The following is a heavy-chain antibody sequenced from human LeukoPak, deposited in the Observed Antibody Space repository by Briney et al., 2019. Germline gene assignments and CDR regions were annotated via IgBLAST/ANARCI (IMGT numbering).Heavy chain of an antibody. D-gene: IGHD6-13*01. Sequence: SETLSLTCTVSGGSISSYYWSWIRQPPGKGLEWIGYIYYSGSTNYNPSIKSRVTISVDTSKNQFSLKLSSVTAADTAVYYCARLVAATGNFDYWGQGTLVTVSS. CDR2: IYYSGST. CDR3: ARLVAATGNFDY. CDR1: GGSISSYY. J-gene: IGHJ4*02. V-gene: IGHV4-59*12.